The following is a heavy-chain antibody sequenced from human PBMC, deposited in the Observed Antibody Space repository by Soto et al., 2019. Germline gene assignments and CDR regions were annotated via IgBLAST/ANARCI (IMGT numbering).Heavy chain of an antibody. CDR2: ISAGGGSP. CDR3: AKDGDXYDFVTGYYLTGHYFDY. J-gene: IGHJ4*02. V-gene: IGHV3-23*01. CDR1: GFIFNNYA. D-gene: IGHD3-9*01. Sequence: GGSLRLSCAASGFIFNNYAMSWVRQAPGKGLEWVSFISAGGGSPNYADSVKGRFTISRDNSKNMVYLQMNSLRAEDTAVYYCAKDGDXYDFVTGYYLTGHYFDYWGQGTPVTVSS.